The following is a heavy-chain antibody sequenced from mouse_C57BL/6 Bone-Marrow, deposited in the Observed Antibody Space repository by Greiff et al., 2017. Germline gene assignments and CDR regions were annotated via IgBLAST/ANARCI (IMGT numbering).Heavy chain of an antibody. CDR1: GFSLSTFGMG. CDR2: IWWDDDK. V-gene: IGHV8-8*01. Sequence: QVTLKVSGPGILQPSQTLSLTCSFSGFSLSTFGMGVGWIRQPSGKGLEWLAHIWWDDDKYYNPALKSRLTISKDTSKNQVFLKIANVDTADTATYYCARRFYYSNPYYYAMDDWGQGTSVTVSS. J-gene: IGHJ4*01. CDR3: ARRFYYSNPYYYAMDD. D-gene: IGHD2-5*01.